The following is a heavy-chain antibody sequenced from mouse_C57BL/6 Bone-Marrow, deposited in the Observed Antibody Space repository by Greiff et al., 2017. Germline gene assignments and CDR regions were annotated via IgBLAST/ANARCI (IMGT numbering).Heavy chain of an antibody. CDR3: TRDSTMITTYSFDY. D-gene: IGHD2-4*01. CDR2: ISSGGDYI. V-gene: IGHV5-9-1*02. CDR1: GFTFSSYA. Sequence: EVMLVESGEGLVKPGGSLKLSCAASGFTFSSYAMSWVRQTPEKRLEWVAYISSGGDYIYYADTVKGRFTISRDNARDTLYLQMSILKSEVTAMYYCTRDSTMITTYSFDYWGQGTTLTVSS. J-gene: IGHJ2*01.